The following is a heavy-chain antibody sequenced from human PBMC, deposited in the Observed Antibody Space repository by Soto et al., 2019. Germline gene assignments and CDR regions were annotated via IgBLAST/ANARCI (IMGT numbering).Heavy chain of an antibody. CDR2: INPNSGAT. CDR3: ARGYSGYAFDY. CDR1: GYTFTGSY. J-gene: IGHJ4*02. V-gene: IGHV1-2*02. D-gene: IGHD5-12*01. Sequence: ASVKVSCKASGYTFTGSYMHWVRQAPGQGLEWMGWINPNSGATNYAQKFQGRVTMTRDTSISTAYMELSRLRSDDTAVYYCARGYSGYAFDYWGQATLVTVSS.